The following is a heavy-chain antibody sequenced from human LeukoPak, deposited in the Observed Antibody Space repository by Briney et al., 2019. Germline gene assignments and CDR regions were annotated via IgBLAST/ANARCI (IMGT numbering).Heavy chain of an antibody. CDR3: ARDRYSYGYYFDY. CDR1: GGSISSYY. Sequence: SETLSLTCTVSGGSISSYYWSWIRQPPREGLEWIGYVYYSGSTKYNPSLKSRVTISVDTSKNQFSLKLSSVTAADTAGYYCARDRYSYGYYFDYWGQGTLVTGSS. V-gene: IGHV4-59*01. J-gene: IGHJ4*02. CDR2: VYYSGST. D-gene: IGHD5-18*01.